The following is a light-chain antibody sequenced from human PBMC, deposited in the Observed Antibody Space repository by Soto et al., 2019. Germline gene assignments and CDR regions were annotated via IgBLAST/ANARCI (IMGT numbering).Light chain of an antibody. CDR1: QSVNSN. Sequence: EIVMTQSPATLSVSPGERATLSCRASQSVNSNLAWYQQESGQPPRLLIYGASSRATGIPDRFSGSGSGTDFTLTISRLEPEDFAVYYCQQYGSSLGVTFGGGTKVDIK. J-gene: IGKJ4*01. CDR3: QQYGSSLGVT. CDR2: GAS. V-gene: IGKV3-20*01.